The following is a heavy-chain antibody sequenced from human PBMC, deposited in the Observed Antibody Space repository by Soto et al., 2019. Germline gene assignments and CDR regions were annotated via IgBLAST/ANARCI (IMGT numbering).Heavy chain of an antibody. CDR2: IIPIFGTA. V-gene: IGHV1-69*12. CDR3: AGPHPAHYYDGMDV. J-gene: IGHJ6*02. D-gene: IGHD2-2*01. CDR1: GGTFSSYA. Sequence: QVQLVQSGAEVKKPGSSVKVSCKASGGTFSSYAISWVRQAPGQGLEWMGGIIPIFGTANYAQKFQGRVTIXGXEXXSTAYMELSSLRSEETAVYYCAGPHPAHYYDGMDVWGQGTTVTVSS.